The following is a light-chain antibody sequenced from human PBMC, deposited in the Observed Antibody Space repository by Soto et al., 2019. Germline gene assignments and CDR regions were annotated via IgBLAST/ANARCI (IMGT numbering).Light chain of an antibody. Sequence: DTQMTQSHSTLSASVGDRVTITCRASQSIGSWMAWSQQIPGKAPKLLIFDASTLQSGVPPRFSGSGSGTECALTIRSLHPDDFATYYCQQYNGDSYTFGQGTTLEI. V-gene: IGKV1-5*01. CDR2: DAS. CDR3: QQYNGDSYT. CDR1: QSIGSW. J-gene: IGKJ2*01.